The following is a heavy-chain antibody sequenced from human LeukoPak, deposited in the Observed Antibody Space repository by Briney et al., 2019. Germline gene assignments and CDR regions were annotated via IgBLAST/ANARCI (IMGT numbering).Heavy chain of an antibody. CDR3: ARDLAAAGAFDI. V-gene: IGHV3-30*02. D-gene: IGHD6-13*01. Sequence: GGSLRLSCAASGFTFSSYGMHWVRQAPGKGLEWVAFIRYDGSNKYYADSVKGRFTISRDNSKNTLYLQMNSLGAEDTAVYYCARDLAAAGAFDIWGQGIMVTVSS. J-gene: IGHJ3*02. CDR2: IRYDGSNK. CDR1: GFTFSSYG.